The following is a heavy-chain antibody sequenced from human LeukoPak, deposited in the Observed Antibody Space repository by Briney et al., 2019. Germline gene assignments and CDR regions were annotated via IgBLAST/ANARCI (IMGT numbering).Heavy chain of an antibody. J-gene: IGHJ4*02. V-gene: IGHV3-43*01. CDR2: ISWNGVTT. D-gene: IGHD6-13*01. CDR1: GFSFRGYT. Sequence: GGSLRLSCAASGFSFRGYTMHWVRQVPERGLEWVSLISWNGVTTYYRDSVKGRFTISRDDSKNSLYLQMNSLTSEDSALYYCAASDGEQQLALWGQGTLVTVSS. CDR3: AASDGEQQLAL.